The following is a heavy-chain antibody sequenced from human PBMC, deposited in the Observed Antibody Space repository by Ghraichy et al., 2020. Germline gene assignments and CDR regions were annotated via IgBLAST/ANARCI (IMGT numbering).Heavy chain of an antibody. CDR1: GGSFSGYY. V-gene: IGHV4-34*01. CDR3: ARGSWYEYFQH. D-gene: IGHD6-13*01. CDR2: INHSGST. Sequence: SETLSLTCAVYGGSFSGYYWSWIRRPPGKGLEWIGEINHSGSTNYNPSLRSRVTISVDTSKNQFSLKLSSVTAADTAVYYCARGSWYEYFQHWGQGTLVTVSS. J-gene: IGHJ1*01.